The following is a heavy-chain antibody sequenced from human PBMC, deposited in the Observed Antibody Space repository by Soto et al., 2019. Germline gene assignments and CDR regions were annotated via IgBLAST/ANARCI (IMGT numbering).Heavy chain of an antibody. J-gene: IGHJ4*02. V-gene: IGHV6-1*01. CDR3: ARDSQRANPSFFDY. CDR2: RYYRSNWYT. Sequence: SQTLSLTCAISGDSVSSNKAAWNWIRQSPSRGLEWLGRRYYRSNWYTDYAASVKGRININPDTSKNQFSLQLNSVSPEDTAVYYCARDSQRANPSFFDYWGQGLLVTVSS. D-gene: IGHD1-26*01. CDR1: GDSVSSNKAA.